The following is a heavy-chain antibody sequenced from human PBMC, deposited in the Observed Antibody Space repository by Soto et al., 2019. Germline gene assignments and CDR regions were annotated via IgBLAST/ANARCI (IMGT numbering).Heavy chain of an antibody. CDR1: GFTFSSYS. J-gene: IGHJ6*02. Sequence: EVQLVESGGGLVKPGGSLRLSCAASGFTFSSYSMNWVRQAPGKGLEWVSSISRSSSYIYYADSVKGRFTISRDNAKNSLYLQMNSLRAEDTAVYYCARVGGGGGYGMDVWGQGTTVTVSS. D-gene: IGHD3-16*01. CDR3: ARVGGGGGYGMDV. V-gene: IGHV3-21*01. CDR2: ISRSSSYI.